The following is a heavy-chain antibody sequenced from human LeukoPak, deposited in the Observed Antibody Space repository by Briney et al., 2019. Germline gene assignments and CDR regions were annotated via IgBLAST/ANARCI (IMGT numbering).Heavy chain of an antibody. J-gene: IGHJ4*02. CDR1: GDSVSSDSAT. Sequence: SQTLSLTCAISGDSVSSDSATWNWIRQSPSRGLEWLGRTYYRSKWYSAYAVSVKSRISINSDTSKNQYSLQLNSVTPEDTAIYYCARGPQWLNYWGQGTLVTVSS. CDR2: TYYRSKWYS. V-gene: IGHV6-1*01. CDR3: ARGPQWLNY. D-gene: IGHD6-19*01.